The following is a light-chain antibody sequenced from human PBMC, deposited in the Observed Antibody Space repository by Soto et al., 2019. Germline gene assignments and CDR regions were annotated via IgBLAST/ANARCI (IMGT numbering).Light chain of an antibody. V-gene: IGKV3D-15*01. CDR3: QQYNDWPLT. Sequence: EVVLTQSPGTLSLSPGERAPLSCRASQSVSRNLAWYQQKPGQAPSLLLYDISARATGIPTRFSGRGAGTEFTLTISSLQSEDFAVDYCQQYNDWPLTFGGGTKVDIK. CDR2: DIS. CDR1: QSVSRN. J-gene: IGKJ4*01.